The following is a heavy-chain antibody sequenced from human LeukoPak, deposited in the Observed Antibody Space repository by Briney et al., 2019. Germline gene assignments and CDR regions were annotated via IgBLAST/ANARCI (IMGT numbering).Heavy chain of an antibody. V-gene: IGHV4-59*11. CDR2: IYYTGTT. CDR3: ARFSSGCSTASCYLTY. CDR1: GGSLSSHF. D-gene: IGHD2-2*01. Sequence: SETLSLTCTVSGGSLSSHFWSWIRQPPGKGLELIGHIYYTGTTYYNPSLNSRVTISLDTSRNQFSLRLTSVTAADMAVYYCARFSSGCSTASCYLTYWGQGTLVTVSS. J-gene: IGHJ4*02.